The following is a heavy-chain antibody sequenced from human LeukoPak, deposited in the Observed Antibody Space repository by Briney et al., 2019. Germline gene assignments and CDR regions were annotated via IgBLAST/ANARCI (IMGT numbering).Heavy chain of an antibody. Sequence: PGGSLRLSCTASGFTFGDYAMSWVRQAPGKGLEWVGFIRSKAYGGTTEYAASVKGRFTISRDDSKSIAYLQMNSLKTGDTAVYYRTRDRQWPRAGHFDYWGQGTLVTVSS. CDR2: IRSKAYGGTT. CDR1: GFTFGDYA. D-gene: IGHD5-12*01. V-gene: IGHV3-49*04. J-gene: IGHJ4*02. CDR3: TRDRQWPRAGHFDY.